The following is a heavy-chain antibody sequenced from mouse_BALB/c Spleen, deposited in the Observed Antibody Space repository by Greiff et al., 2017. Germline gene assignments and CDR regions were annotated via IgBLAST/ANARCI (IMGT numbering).Heavy chain of an antibody. V-gene: IGHV1-67*01. CDR1: GYTFTDYA. CDR3: ARENYAMDY. Sequence: QVQLQQSGPELVRPGVSVKISCKGSGYTFTDYAMHWVKQSYAKSLEWIGVISTYYGNTNYNQKFKGKATMTVDKSSSTAYMELARLTSEDSAIYYCARENYAMDYWGQGTSVTVSS. CDR2: ISTYYGNT. J-gene: IGHJ4*01.